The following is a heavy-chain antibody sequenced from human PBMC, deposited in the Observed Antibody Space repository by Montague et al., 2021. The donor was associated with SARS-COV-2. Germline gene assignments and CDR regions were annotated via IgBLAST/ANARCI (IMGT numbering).Heavy chain of an antibody. V-gene: IGHV4-34*01. CDR3: ARVQMEVSMIVVVMTGASYDMDV. D-gene: IGHD3-22*01. CDR2: INHSGST. CDR1: GGSFSGHY. Sequence: SETLSLTCGVYGGSFSGHYWSWIRQPPGKGLEWIGEINHSGSTNYNPSLQSRVTISVDTSKNQFSLKLRSVTAADTAVYYCARVQMEVSMIVVVMTGASYDMDVWGKGTTATVSS. J-gene: IGHJ6*03.